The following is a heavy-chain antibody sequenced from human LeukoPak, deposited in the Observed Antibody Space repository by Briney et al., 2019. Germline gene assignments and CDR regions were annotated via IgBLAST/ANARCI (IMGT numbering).Heavy chain of an antibody. CDR2: ISYDGSNK. V-gene: IGHV3-30*18. J-gene: IGHJ4*02. D-gene: IGHD7-27*01. CDR1: GFTFSSYG. CDR3: AKDGVTGNLDY. Sequence: PGGSLRLSCAASGFTFSSYGMHWVRQAPGKGLEWVAVISYDGSNKYYADSVKGRFTISRDNSKNTLYLQMNSLRAEDTAVYYCAKDGVTGNLDYWGQGTLVTVSS.